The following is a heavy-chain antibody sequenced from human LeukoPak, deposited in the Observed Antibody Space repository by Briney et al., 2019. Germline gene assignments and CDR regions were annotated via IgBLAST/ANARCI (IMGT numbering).Heavy chain of an antibody. V-gene: IGHV3-23*01. CDR2: ISGSGGST. CDR1: GFTFSTYG. Sequence: GGSLRLSCAASGFTFSTYGMTWVRQAPGKGPEWVSAISGSGGSTYYADSVKGRFTISRDNSKNTLFLQMNSLRADDTAIYYCAKDHLGIPTAGFDYWGQGTLVTVSS. J-gene: IGHJ4*02. D-gene: IGHD6-13*01. CDR3: AKDHLGIPTAGFDY.